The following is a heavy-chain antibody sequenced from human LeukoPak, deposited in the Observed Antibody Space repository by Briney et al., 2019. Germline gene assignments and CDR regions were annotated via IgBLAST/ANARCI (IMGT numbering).Heavy chain of an antibody. D-gene: IGHD2-2*01. CDR1: GFTFSSYA. CDR2: ISGDGDGT. Sequence: GGSLRLSCAASGFTFSSYAMSWVRQAPGKGLEWVSAISGDGDGTYYADSVKGRFTISRDNSKNTLYLQMNSLGAEDTALYYCAERYYCSSTICYGFDYWGQGTLVTVSS. V-gene: IGHV3-23*01. J-gene: IGHJ4*02. CDR3: AERYYCSSTICYGFDY.